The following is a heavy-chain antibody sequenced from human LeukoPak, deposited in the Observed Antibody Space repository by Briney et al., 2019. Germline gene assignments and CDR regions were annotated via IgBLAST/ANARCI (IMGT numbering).Heavy chain of an antibody. J-gene: IGHJ4*02. V-gene: IGHV3-15*07. CDR3: TTRSPARYCSDGACYSRADY. CDR2: IRSKADGGTP. CDR1: GFSFSDAW. Sequence: GSLILSCAASGFSFSDAWMNWVRQAPGKGLEWVGHIRSKADGGTPDYIAPVKGRFTISRDDSKDTLYLQMNSLNTEDTAMYYCTTRSPARYCSDGACYSRADYWGQGTLVTVSS. D-gene: IGHD2-15*01.